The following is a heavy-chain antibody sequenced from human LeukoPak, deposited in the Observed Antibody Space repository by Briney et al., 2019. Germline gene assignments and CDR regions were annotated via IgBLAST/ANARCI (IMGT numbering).Heavy chain of an antibody. CDR2: INPSGGST. V-gene: IGHV1-46*01. CDR3: ARGGYSSPRGWFDS. Sequence: GASVKVSCKASGYTFTSYYMHWVRQAPGQGLEWMGIINPSGGSTTYAQKFQGRVSLTRDMSTRTVYMELSSLRSEDTAVYYCARGGYSSPRGWFDSWGQGTLVTVSS. D-gene: IGHD6-13*01. CDR1: GYTFTSYY. J-gene: IGHJ5*01.